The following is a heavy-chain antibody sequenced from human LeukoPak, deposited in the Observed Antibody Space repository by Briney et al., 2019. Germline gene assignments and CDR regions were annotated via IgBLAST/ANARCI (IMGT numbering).Heavy chain of an antibody. J-gene: IGHJ5*02. Sequence: ASVKVSGKVSGYTLTELSMHWVRQAPGKGLEWMGGFDPEDGETIYAQKFQGRVTMTEDTSTDTAYMELSSLRSEDTAVYYCATLFYGIVVVPAAMLRRGWFDPWGQGTLVTVSS. CDR3: ATLFYGIVVVPAAMLRRGWFDP. CDR1: GYTLTELS. CDR2: FDPEDGET. D-gene: IGHD2-2*01. V-gene: IGHV1-24*01.